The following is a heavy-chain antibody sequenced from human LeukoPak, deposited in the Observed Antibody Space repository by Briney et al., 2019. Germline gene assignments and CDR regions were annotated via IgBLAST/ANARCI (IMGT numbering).Heavy chain of an antibody. J-gene: IGHJ4*02. CDR2: ISAYNGNT. D-gene: IGHD3-10*01. CDR3: ARLAKVLWFGEGGYYFDY. Sequence: ASVKVSCKASGYTFTSYGISWVRQAPGQGLEWTGWISAYNGNTNYAQKLQGRVTMTTDTSTSTAYMELRSPRSDDTAVYYCARLAKVLWFGEGGYYFDYWGQGTLVTVSS. V-gene: IGHV1-18*01. CDR1: GYTFTSYG.